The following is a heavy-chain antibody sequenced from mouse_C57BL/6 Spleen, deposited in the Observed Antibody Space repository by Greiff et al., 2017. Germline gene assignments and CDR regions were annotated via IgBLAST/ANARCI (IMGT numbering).Heavy chain of an antibody. V-gene: IGHV1-52*01. CDR3: ARSGYYAAMDY. CDR2: IDPSDSET. CDR1: GYTFTSYW. J-gene: IGHJ4*01. Sequence: QVQLKQPGAELVRPGSSVKLSCKASGYTFTSYWMHWVKQRPIQGLEWIGNIDPSDSETHYNQKFKDKATLTVDKSSSTAYMQLSSLTSEDSAVYYCARSGYYAAMDYWGQGTSVTVSS. D-gene: IGHD2-3*01.